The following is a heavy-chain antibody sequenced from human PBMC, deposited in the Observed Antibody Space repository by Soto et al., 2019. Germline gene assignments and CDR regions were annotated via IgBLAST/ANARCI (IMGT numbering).Heavy chain of an antibody. V-gene: IGHV1-3*01. D-gene: IGHD3-22*01. J-gene: IGHJ6*02. CDR1: GYTFTSYA. Sequence: ASVKVSCKASGYTFTSYAMHWVRQAPGQRLEWMGWTNAGNGNTKYSQKFQGRVTITRDTSASTAYMELSSLRSEDTSVYYCGRDSKWDDTSVGMDVWGQGTKVTVSS. CDR3: GRDSKWDDTSVGMDV. CDR2: TNAGNGNT.